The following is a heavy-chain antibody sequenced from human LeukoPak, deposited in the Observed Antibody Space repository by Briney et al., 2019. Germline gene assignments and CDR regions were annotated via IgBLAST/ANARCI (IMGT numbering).Heavy chain of an antibody. V-gene: IGHV3-23*01. CDR2: ISGSAGST. CDR3: AKKGGSSGRYDYLDY. Sequence: GGSLRLSCAASGFTFSNYAMSWVRQAPGKGLEWVSGISGSAGSTYYADSVKGRFTISRDNSKNTLYLQMNSLRAEDTAVYYCAKKGGSSGRYDYLDYWGQGTLVTVSS. J-gene: IGHJ4*02. CDR1: GFTFSNYA. D-gene: IGHD6-19*01.